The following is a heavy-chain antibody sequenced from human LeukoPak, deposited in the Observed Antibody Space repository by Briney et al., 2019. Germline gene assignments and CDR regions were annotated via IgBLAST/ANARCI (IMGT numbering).Heavy chain of an antibody. Sequence: GGSLRLSCAASGFTFSSYWMSWVRQAPGKGLEWVANIKQDGSEKYYVDSVKGRFTISRDNAKNSLYLQMNSLRAEDTAVYYCARVAMVRGVMAAYFDYWGQGTLVTVSS. V-gene: IGHV3-7*04. J-gene: IGHJ4*02. CDR3: ARVAMVRGVMAAYFDY. CDR1: GFTFSSYW. CDR2: IKQDGSEK. D-gene: IGHD3-10*01.